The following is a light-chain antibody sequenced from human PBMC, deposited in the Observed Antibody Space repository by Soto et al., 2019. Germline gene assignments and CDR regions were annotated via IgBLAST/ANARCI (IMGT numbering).Light chain of an antibody. CDR1: QGVSNY. Sequence: DIQLTQSPSSLSASVGDRVTITCRASQGVSNYLTWYQQKPGEAPKRLIYAASTLHSGVPSRFSGSGSGTEFTLTMSILQPENFAIYYCLQHYTFPWTFGQGTRVDI. V-gene: IGKV1-17*01. J-gene: IGKJ1*01. CDR3: LQHYTFPWT. CDR2: AAS.